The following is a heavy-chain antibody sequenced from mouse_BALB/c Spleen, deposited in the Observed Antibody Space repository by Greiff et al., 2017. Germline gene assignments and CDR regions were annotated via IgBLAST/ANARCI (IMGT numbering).Heavy chain of an antibody. J-gene: IGHJ2*01. CDR3: ARWDYDNFDY. CDR2: ISSGSSTI. Sequence: DVQLVESGGGLVQPGGSRKLSCAASGFTFSSFGMHWVRQAPEKGLEWVAYISSGSSTIYYADTVKGRFTISRDNPKNTLFLQMTSLRSEDTAMYYCARWDYDNFDYWGQGTTPTVSS. V-gene: IGHV5-17*02. D-gene: IGHD2-4*01. CDR1: GFTFSSFG.